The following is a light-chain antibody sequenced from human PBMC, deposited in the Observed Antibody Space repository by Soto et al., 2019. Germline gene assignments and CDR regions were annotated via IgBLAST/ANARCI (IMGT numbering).Light chain of an antibody. CDR1: QGISSR. J-gene: IGKJ1*01. CDR3: QKYSGAPA. Sequence: DIQMTQSPSTLSASVGDRVIITCRASQGISSRLAWYQQSPGKAPKLLIYQASSLESGVPSRFSGSGSGTEFTLTISSLQPDDFATYFCQKYSGAPAFGQGTKVEIK. V-gene: IGKV1-5*03. CDR2: QAS.